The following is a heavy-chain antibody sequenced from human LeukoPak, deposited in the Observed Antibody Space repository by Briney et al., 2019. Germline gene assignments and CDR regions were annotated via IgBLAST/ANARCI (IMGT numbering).Heavy chain of an antibody. CDR3: ARESGFRGGAFDI. J-gene: IGHJ3*02. CDR1: GFTFSSYE. Sequence: GGSLRLSCAASGFTFSSYEMNWVRQAPGKGLEWVSYISSSGTTIYYADSVKGRFIISRDNAKNSLHLQMNSLRAEDTAVYYCARESGFRGGAFDIWGQGTMVTVSS. CDR2: ISSSGTTI. D-gene: IGHD3-10*01. V-gene: IGHV3-48*03.